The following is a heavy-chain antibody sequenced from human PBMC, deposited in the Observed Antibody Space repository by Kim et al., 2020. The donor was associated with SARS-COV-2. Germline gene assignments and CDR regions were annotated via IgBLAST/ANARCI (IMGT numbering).Heavy chain of an antibody. CDR2: INPSGGST. Sequence: ASVKVSCKASGYTFTSYYMHWVRQAPGQGLEWMGIINPSGGSTSYAQKFQGRVTMTRDTSTSTVYMELSSLRSEDTAVYYCARGRGHYDSSGYYFLHGMDVWGQGTTVTVSS. CDR3: ARGRGHYDSSGYYFLHGMDV. J-gene: IGHJ6*02. V-gene: IGHV1-46*01. D-gene: IGHD3-22*01. CDR1: GYTFTSYY.